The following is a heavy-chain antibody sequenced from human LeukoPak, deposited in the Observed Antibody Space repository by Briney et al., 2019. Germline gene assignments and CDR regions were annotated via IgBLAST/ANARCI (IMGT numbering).Heavy chain of an antibody. CDR3: ARDGAGGDSSGYFMRSNWFDP. CDR2: IYSSGST. Sequence: SETLSLTYTVSGGSISSGSYYWSWIRQPSGKGLEWIGRIYSSGSTNYNPSLKSRVTISVDTSKNQFSLKLSSVTAADTAVYYCARDGAGGDSSGYFMRSNWFDPWGQGTLVTVSS. CDR1: GGSISSGSYY. J-gene: IGHJ5*02. V-gene: IGHV4-61*02. D-gene: IGHD3-22*01.